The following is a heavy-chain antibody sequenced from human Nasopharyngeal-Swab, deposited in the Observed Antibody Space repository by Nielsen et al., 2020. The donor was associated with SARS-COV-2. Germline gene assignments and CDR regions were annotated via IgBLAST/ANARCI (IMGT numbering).Heavy chain of an antibody. V-gene: IGHV4-38-2*02. D-gene: IGHD1-26*01. J-gene: IGHJ4*02. CDR1: GYSISSGYY. Sequence: GSLRLSCTVSGYSISSGYYWGWIRQSPGKGLEWIGNIYHSGTTYYNPSLKSRVTISVDTSKNQFSLKVNSVTAADTAVYYCARGEDSGIYCYAYWGQGTLVTVSS. CDR2: IYHSGTT. CDR3: ARGEDSGIYCYAY.